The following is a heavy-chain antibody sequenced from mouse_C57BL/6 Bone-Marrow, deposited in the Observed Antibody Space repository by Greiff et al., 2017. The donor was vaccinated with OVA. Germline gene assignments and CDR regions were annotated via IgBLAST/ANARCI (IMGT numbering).Heavy chain of an antibody. CDR3: TTPFTTGNY. Sequence: EVQLQQSGAELVRPGASVKLSCTASGFNIKDDYMHWVKQRPEQGLEWIGWIDPENGDTEYASKFQGKATITADTSSNTAYLQLSSLTSEDTAVYYCTTPFTTGNYCGQGTTLTVSS. V-gene: IGHV14-4*01. D-gene: IGHD1-1*01. CDR1: GFNIKDDY. J-gene: IGHJ2*01. CDR2: IDPENGDT.